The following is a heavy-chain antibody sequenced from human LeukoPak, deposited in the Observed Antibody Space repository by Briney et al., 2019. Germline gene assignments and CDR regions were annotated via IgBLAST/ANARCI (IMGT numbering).Heavy chain of an antibody. D-gene: IGHD1-26*01. CDR1: GFIFSTYA. Sequence: GGSLRLSCAGSGFIFSTYAMTWVRQAPGKGLEWVANIKQDGSEKYYVDSVKGRFTISRDNAKNSLYLQMNSLRAEDTAVYYCARVYWELGTFDYWGQGTLVTVSS. CDR2: IKQDGSEK. V-gene: IGHV3-7*01. CDR3: ARVYWELGTFDY. J-gene: IGHJ4*02.